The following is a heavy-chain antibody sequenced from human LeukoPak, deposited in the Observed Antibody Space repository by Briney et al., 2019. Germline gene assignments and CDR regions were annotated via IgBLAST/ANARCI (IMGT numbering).Heavy chain of an antibody. CDR1: GYTFTSYG. V-gene: IGHV1-18*01. D-gene: IGHD6-13*01. Sequence: GASVKLSCRASGYTFTSYGISWVRQAPGHGLGWKGWISAYNGNTNYSQKLQGRVTMTTDTYTITAYMDLGSLTSEDTAVCDCARDGRGLVGAAGIDYWGQGTLVTVSS. CDR2: ISAYNGNT. J-gene: IGHJ4*02. CDR3: ARDGRGLVGAAGIDY.